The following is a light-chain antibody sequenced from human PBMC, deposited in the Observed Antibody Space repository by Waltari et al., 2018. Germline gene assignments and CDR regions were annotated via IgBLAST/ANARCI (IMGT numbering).Light chain of an antibody. CDR1: SKDVGTQG. CDR2: RDK. CDR3: STWDNSLKTYI. V-gene: IGLV10-54*04. Sequence: QAGLTQQPPVSRALRQTATLPCTGNSKDVGTQGDAWLQQHQGHPPKRLSYRDKRRPSGISERFSASRSGNTASLTITELQPEDEADYYCSTWDNSLKTYIFGTGTKVTVL. J-gene: IGLJ1*01.